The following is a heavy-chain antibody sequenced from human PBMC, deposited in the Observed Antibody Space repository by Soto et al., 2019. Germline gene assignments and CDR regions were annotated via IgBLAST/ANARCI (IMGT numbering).Heavy chain of an antibody. CDR2: IYYSGST. D-gene: IGHD6-19*01. Sequence: KPSETLSLTCTVSGGSISSGDYYWSWIRQPPGKGLEWIGYIYYSGSTYYHPSLQSRVTISVDRSKNQFSLKLSSVTAADTAVYFCARAIAVGSTSLDYWGLGTRVTVSS. CDR3: ARAIAVGSTSLDY. J-gene: IGHJ4*02. CDR1: GGSISSGDYY. V-gene: IGHV4-30-4*01.